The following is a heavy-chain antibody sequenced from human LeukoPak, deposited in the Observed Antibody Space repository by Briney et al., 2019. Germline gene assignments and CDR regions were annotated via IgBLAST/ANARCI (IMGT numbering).Heavy chain of an antibody. CDR3: ARGKSGVVDY. Sequence: GGSLRLSCAASGFTFSPYWMHWVRQAPGKGLVWVSRINGDGSSTSYADSVKGRVTISRDNAKNTLYLRMNSLRAEDTAVFYCARGKSGVVDYWGQGTLVTVSS. J-gene: IGHJ4*02. CDR1: GFTFSPYW. D-gene: IGHD3-3*01. CDR2: INGDGSST. V-gene: IGHV3-74*01.